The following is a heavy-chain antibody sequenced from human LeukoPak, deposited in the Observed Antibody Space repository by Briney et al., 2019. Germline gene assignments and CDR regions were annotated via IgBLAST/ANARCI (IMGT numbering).Heavy chain of an antibody. D-gene: IGHD2-2*01. CDR3: AKRGNPAVGHHYLDV. J-gene: IGHJ6*03. CDR2: ITLSGGST. CDR1: GFTHSYYD. V-gene: IGHV3-23*01. Sequence: GGSLRLSCAPSGFTHSYYDMSWVRHATGKGLEWVTSITLSGGSTFYADSVKGRFTISRDNSKNTLYLQMNSLSAEDTAVYYCAKRGNPAVGHHYLDVWGKGTTVSVSS.